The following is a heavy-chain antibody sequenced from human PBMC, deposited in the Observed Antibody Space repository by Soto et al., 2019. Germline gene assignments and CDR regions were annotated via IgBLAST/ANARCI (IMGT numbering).Heavy chain of an antibody. CDR3: ARVQSSYYDRAFDC. CDR2: FFNSGST. V-gene: IGHV4-61*01. Sequence: PSETLSLTCTVSGGSVSSGNYYWSWIRQPPGRGLECIGYFFNSGSTNYNPSLKSRVTISVDTSKNQFSLKLTSVTAADAAVYYCARVQSSYYDRAFDCWGQGTLVTVSS. J-gene: IGHJ4*02. CDR1: GGSVSSGNYY. D-gene: IGHD3-16*01.